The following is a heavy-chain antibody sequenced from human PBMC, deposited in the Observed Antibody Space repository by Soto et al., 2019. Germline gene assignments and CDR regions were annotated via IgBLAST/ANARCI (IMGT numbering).Heavy chain of an antibody. J-gene: IGHJ6*02. CDR3: ARRDQIAYYYGMDV. CDR2: IAWNSDII. Sequence: GGSLRLSCAASGFSFEDYAMHWVRQAPGKGLEWVSGIAWNSDIIGYADSVKGRFTISRDNGKNSLYLQMNSLSAEDTAVYYCARRDQIAYYYGMDVWGQGTTVTVSS. CDR1: GFSFEDYA. V-gene: IGHV3-9*01. D-gene: IGHD2-21*01.